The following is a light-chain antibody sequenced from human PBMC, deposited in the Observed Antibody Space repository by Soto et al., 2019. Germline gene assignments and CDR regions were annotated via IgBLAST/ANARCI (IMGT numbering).Light chain of an antibody. Sequence: QSVLTQPPSASGTPGQKVTISCSGSNSNIGIKYVYWYQHLPGTAPKLVIFTNNQRPSGIPDRFSGSKSGTSASQAISGLRSEDEADYYCAAWVDSLNAVVFGGGTKLTVL. V-gene: IGLV1-47*02. J-gene: IGLJ2*01. CDR1: NSNIGIKY. CDR2: TNN. CDR3: AAWVDSLNAVV.